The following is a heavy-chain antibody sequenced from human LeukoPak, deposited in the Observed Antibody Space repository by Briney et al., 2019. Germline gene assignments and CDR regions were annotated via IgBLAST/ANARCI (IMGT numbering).Heavy chain of an antibody. CDR1: GYTVTGYY. D-gene: IGHD6-13*01. Sequence: ASVKVSCKASGYTVTGYYMHWVRQAPGQGLEWMGWINPNSGGTNYAQKFQGRVTMTRDTSISTAYMELSRLRSDDTAVYYCARCRVVSGSCPHGFDYWGQGTLVTVSS. V-gene: IGHV1-2*02. CDR2: INPNSGGT. CDR3: ARCRVVSGSCPHGFDY. J-gene: IGHJ4*02.